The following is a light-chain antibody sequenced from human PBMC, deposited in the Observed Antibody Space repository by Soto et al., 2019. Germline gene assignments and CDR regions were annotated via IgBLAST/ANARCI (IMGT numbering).Light chain of an antibody. CDR3: QQDDNWPPRWT. J-gene: IGKJ1*01. V-gene: IGKV3-15*01. CDR2: GAS. CDR1: QSVSSN. Sequence: EIVMTQPPATLSVSPGERATLSCRASQSVSSNLAWYQQKPGPAPMLLIYGASTRATGIPARFSGSGSGTEFTLTISSLQAEDFAVYYCQQDDNWPPRWTVGQGTKVEIK.